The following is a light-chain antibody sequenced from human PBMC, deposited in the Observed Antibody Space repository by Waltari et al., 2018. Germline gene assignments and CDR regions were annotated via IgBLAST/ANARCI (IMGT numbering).Light chain of an antibody. J-gene: IGLJ3*02. Sequence: QSVLTQPPSASGTPGQRVTIPCSGSSPNIGSNTVAWYEQFPGMAPRLLIYSNNERPSGVPDRFSGSKSGSSASLTISGLHFEDEADYYCATWDDSLNGRVFGGGTKLTVL. CDR2: SNN. CDR3: ATWDDSLNGRV. CDR1: SPNIGSNT. V-gene: IGLV1-44*01.